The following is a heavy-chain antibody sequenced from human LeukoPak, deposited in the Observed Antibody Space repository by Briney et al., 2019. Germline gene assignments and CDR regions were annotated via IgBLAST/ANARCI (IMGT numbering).Heavy chain of an antibody. J-gene: IGHJ3*02. D-gene: IGHD1-14*01. CDR2: INHSGST. CDR1: GGSISSYY. V-gene: IGHV4-34*01. Sequence: SETLSLTRTVSGGSISSYYWSWIRQPPGKGLEWIGEINHSGSTNYNPSLKSRVTISVDTSKNQFSLKLSSVTAADTAVYYCARLRRAFDIWGQGTMVTVSS. CDR3: ARLRRAFDI.